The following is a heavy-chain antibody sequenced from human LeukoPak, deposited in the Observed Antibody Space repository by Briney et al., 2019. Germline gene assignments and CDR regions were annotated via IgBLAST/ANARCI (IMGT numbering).Heavy chain of an antibody. V-gene: IGHV1-3*01. Sequence: GASVKVSCKASGYTFTNHAMQWVRQAPGQRLEWMGWINAGNGNTKYSQNFQGRFIITRDTSAGTVYMDLSSLRSEDTAVYYCARGFWNRGTWGPHYFDYWGQGTLVTVSS. CDR2: INAGNGNT. D-gene: IGHD3-3*01. CDR1: GYTFTNHA. CDR3: ARGFWNRGTWGPHYFDY. J-gene: IGHJ4*02.